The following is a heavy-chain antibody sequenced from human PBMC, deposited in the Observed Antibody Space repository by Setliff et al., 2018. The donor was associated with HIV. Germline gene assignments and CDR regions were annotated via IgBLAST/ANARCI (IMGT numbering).Heavy chain of an antibody. CDR1: GVSIDQNY. V-gene: IGHV4-34*01. CDR3: ARGRNYGSPYFYYMDV. Sequence: SETLSLTCTVSGVSIDQNYWSWVRQPAGKGLEWLGEIDHTGSTNYNLSLKSRITMSADPSKNQFSLKVRSVIAADTALYYCARGRNYGSPYFYYMDVWATGTTVTVSS. J-gene: IGHJ6*03. CDR2: IDHTGST. D-gene: IGHD3-10*01.